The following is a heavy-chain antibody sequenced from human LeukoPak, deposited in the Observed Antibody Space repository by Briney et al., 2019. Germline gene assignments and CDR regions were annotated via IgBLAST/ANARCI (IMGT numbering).Heavy chain of an antibody. CDR3: AKRGGYETMAAFDY. J-gene: IGHJ4*02. Sequence: AGGSLRLSCAASGFTFSSYEMNWVRQAPGKGLEWVSYISSSGSTIYYAASVKGRFTISRDNSKNTLYLQMSSLRAEDSAVYYCAKRGGYETMAAFDYWGQGTLVTVSS. V-gene: IGHV3-48*03. D-gene: IGHD3-10*01. CDR1: GFTFSSYE. CDR2: ISSSGSTI.